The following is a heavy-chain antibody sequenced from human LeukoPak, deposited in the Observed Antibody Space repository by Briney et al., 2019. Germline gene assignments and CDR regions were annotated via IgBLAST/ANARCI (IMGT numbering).Heavy chain of an antibody. Sequence: ASVKVSCKASGYPFSAHFLNWVRQAPGQGLGWMGRINPNSGGTNYAQKFQGRVTMTRDTSISTAYMELSRLRSDDTAVYYCARQYYDILTGYYFDYWGQGTLVTVSS. CDR3: ARQYYDILTGYYFDY. V-gene: IGHV1-2*06. J-gene: IGHJ4*02. D-gene: IGHD3-9*01. CDR2: INPNSGGT. CDR1: GYPFSAHF.